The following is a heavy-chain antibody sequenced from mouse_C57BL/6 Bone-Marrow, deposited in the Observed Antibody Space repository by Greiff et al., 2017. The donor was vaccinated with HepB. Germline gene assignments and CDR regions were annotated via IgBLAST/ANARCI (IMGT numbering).Heavy chain of an antibody. CDR2: INPSTGGT. CDR3: ARSAMDY. CDR1: GYSFTGYY. J-gene: IGHJ4*01. V-gene: IGHV1-42*01. Sequence: EVQLQQSGPELVKPGASVKISCKASGYSFTGYYMNWVKQSPEKSLEWIGEINPSTGGTTYKQKFKAKATLTVDKSSSTAYMQLKSLTSEDSAVYYCARSAMDYWGQGTSVTVSS.